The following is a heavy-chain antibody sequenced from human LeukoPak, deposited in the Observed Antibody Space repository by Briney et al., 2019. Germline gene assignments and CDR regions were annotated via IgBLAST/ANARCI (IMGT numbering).Heavy chain of an antibody. CDR3: AKDLEYYYDSSGYWNWFDP. CDR2: ISYDGSNK. D-gene: IGHD3-22*01. V-gene: IGHV3-30-3*01. Sequence: GRSLRLSCAASGFTFSSSAMHWVRQAPDKGLEWVAVISYDGSNKYYADSVKGRLTISRDNSKNTLYLQMNSLRAEDTAVYYCAKDLEYYYDSSGYWNWFDPWGQGTLVTVSS. CDR1: GFTFSSSA. J-gene: IGHJ5*02.